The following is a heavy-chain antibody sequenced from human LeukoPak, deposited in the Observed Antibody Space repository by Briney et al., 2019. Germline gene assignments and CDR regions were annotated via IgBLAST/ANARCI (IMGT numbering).Heavy chain of an antibody. CDR1: GFTFSSYG. D-gene: IGHD2-21*02. Sequence: GGSLRLSCAASGFTFSSYGMNWVRQAPGKGLEWVSYISSSSSTIYYADSVKGRFTISRDNAKNSLYLQMNSLRAEDTAVYYCARDNYCGGDCFAEKFDYWGQGTLVTVSS. J-gene: IGHJ4*02. V-gene: IGHV3-48*01. CDR3: ARDNYCGGDCFAEKFDY. CDR2: ISSSSSTI.